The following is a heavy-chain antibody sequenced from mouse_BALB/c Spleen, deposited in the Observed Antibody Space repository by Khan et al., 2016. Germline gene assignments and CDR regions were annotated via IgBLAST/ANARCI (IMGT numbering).Heavy chain of an antibody. D-gene: IGHD1-1*01. CDR2: INPDSYTI. CDR1: GFDFSRYW. Sequence: EVALVESGGGLVHPGGSLKLSCAASGFDFSRYWMSWVRQAPGKGLEWIGEINPDSYTINYTPSLKEKFIISRDKAKNKLYLQMSKVRSEDTALDYRARAVYYWYLAIWGPGTLVTVSA. V-gene: IGHV4-1*02. CDR3: ARAVYYWYLAI. J-gene: IGHJ3*01.